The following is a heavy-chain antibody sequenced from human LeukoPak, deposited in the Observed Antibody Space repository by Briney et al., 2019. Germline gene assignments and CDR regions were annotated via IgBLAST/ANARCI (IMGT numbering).Heavy chain of an antibody. V-gene: IGHV3-30*18. J-gene: IGHJ4*02. CDR2: MSYDGSNK. D-gene: IGHD6-13*01. CDR1: GFTFSNYD. CDR3: VKAAHSSSWLFDY. Sequence: GGSLRLSCAASGFTFSNYDMHWVRQAPGKGLEWVAVMSYDGSNKYYADSVKGRFTISRDNSKNTLYLQMNSLIAEDTAVFYCVKAAHSSSWLFDYWGQGTLVTVSS.